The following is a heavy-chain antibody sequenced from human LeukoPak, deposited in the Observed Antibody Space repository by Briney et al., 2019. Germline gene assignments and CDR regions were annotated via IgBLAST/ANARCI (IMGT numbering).Heavy chain of an antibody. CDR1: GFTFSSYS. CDR3: ARDLTPG. D-gene: IGHD1-14*01. V-gene: IGHV3-48*04. J-gene: IGHJ3*01. CDR2: ISSSSSTI. Sequence: PGGSLRLSCAASGFTFSSYSMNWVRQAPGKGLEWVSYISSSSSTIYYADPVKGRFTISRDNAKNSLYLQMNSLRAEDTAVYYCARDLTPGGGQGTMVTVSS.